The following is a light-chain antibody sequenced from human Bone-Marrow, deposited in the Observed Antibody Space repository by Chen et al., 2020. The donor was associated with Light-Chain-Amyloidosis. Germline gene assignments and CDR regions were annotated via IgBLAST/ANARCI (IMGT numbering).Light chain of an antibody. CDR1: SSDVGGYNY. Sequence: QSALTQPASVSGSPGQSIPISCTGTSSDVGGYNYVSWYQQHPGKAPKLMIYDVSNRPSGVSNRFSGSKSGNTASLTISGLQAEDEADYYCSSYTSSSTPYWVFGGGTKLTVL. CDR3: SSYTSSSTPYWV. V-gene: IGLV2-14*01. CDR2: DVS. J-gene: IGLJ3*02.